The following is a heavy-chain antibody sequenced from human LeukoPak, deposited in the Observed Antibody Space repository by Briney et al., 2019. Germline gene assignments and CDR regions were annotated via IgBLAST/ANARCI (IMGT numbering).Heavy chain of an antibody. J-gene: IGHJ5*02. V-gene: IGHV4-39*07. Sequence: SETLSLTCTVSGDSISSSSYYWGWIRQPPGKGLEWIGSIYYSGSTYYNPSLKSRVTISVDTSKNQFSLKLSSVTAADTAVYYCAREAASPPYQYDFWSGYPQPNWFDPWGQGTLVTVSS. CDR3: AREAASPPYQYDFWSGYPQPNWFDP. CDR2: IYYSGST. CDR1: GDSISSSSYY. D-gene: IGHD3-3*01.